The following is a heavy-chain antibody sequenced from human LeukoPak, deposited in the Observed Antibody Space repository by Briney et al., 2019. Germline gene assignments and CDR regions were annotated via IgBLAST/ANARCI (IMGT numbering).Heavy chain of an antibody. CDR3: ARAGAPDSPFDY. D-gene: IGHD1-14*01. CDR1: GGSISIYF. CDR2: IYYSGST. V-gene: IGHV4-59*01. Sequence: PSETLSLTCTFWGGSISIYFWSWIRQPPGKGLEWIGYIYYSGSTNYNPSLKSRVTISVDTSKNQFSLKLSSVTAADTAVYYCARAGAPDSPFDYWGQGTLVTVS. J-gene: IGHJ4*02.